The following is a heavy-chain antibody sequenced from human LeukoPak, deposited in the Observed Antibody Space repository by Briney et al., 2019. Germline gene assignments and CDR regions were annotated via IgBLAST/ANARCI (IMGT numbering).Heavy chain of an antibody. V-gene: IGHV1-46*04. D-gene: IGHD5-18*01. Sequence: GASVKVSCKASGYTFTSYYMHWVRQAPGQGLEWMGIINPSGGSTSYAQKLQGGVTMTGDTSTSTVYMELSSLRSEDTAVYYCARANVDTAMVTVYNWFDPWGPGNLVTVSS. CDR1: GYTFTSYY. CDR3: ARANVDTAMVTVYNWFDP. CDR2: INPSGGST. J-gene: IGHJ5*02.